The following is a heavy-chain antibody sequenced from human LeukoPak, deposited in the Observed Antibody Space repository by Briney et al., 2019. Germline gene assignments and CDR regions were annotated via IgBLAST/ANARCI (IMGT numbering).Heavy chain of an antibody. CDR1: GGTFSSYA. J-gene: IGHJ4*02. Sequence: GASVKVSCKASGGTFSSYAISWVRQAPGQGLEWMGRIIPIFGIANYARKFQGRVTITADKSTSTAYMELSSLRSEDTAVYYCARGGYYDFWSGSPFDYWGQGTLVTVSS. CDR2: IIPIFGIA. CDR3: ARGGYYDFWSGSPFDY. D-gene: IGHD3-3*01. V-gene: IGHV1-69*04.